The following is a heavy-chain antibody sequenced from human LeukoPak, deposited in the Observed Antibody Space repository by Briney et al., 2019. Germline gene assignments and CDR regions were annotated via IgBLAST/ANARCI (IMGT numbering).Heavy chain of an antibody. D-gene: IGHD6-13*01. J-gene: IGHJ5*02. CDR2: INVNGGAV. CDR3: AKVAAAGNWFDL. Sequence: GGSLRLSCAASGFCFINYYFSCIRQAQGGGLEWIYFINVNGGAVSHGPFVKGRVTISRDNANSSLYLEVNSLRVEDTAVYYCAKVAAAGNWFDLWGQGTLVIVSS. V-gene: IGHV3-11*01. CDR1: GFCFINYY.